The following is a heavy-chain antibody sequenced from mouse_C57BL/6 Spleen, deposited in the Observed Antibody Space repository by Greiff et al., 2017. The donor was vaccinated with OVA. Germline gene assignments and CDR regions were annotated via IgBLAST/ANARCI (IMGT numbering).Heavy chain of an antibody. D-gene: IGHD1-1*01. CDR2: IYPGDGDT. J-gene: IGHJ4*01. CDR1: GYAFSSSW. V-gene: IGHV1-82*01. CDR3: ARAITTVVAMVY. Sequence: VQLQQSGPELVKPGASVKISCKASGYAFSSSWMNWVKQRPGKGLEWIGRIYPGDGDTNYNGKFKGKATLTADKSSSTAYMQLSSLTSEDSAVYFCARAITTVVAMVYWGQGTSVTVSS.